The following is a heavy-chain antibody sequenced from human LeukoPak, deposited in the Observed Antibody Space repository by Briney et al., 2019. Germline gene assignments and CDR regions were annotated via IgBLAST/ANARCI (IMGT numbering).Heavy chain of an antibody. J-gene: IGHJ4*02. CDR3: ARDRDYYDSSGYYSAFDY. CDR1: GFTVSSNY. CDR2: ISYDGSNK. Sequence: PGGSLRLSCAASGFTVSSNYMSWVRQAPGKGLEWVAIISYDGSNKYYADSVKGRFTIARDNSKTTLYLQMNSLRAEDTAVYYCARDRDYYDSSGYYSAFDYWGQGTLVTVSS. V-gene: IGHV3-30*03. D-gene: IGHD3-22*01.